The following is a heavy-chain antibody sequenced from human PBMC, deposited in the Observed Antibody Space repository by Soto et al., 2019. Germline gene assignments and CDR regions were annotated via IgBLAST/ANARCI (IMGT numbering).Heavy chain of an antibody. CDR2: ICRDGYNK. D-gene: IGHD4-17*01. CDR1: GFTFSSYA. Sequence: GGSLRLSCAASGFTFSSYAMHWVRQAPGKGLEWVAVICRDGYNKYYADSVKGRFTISRDNSKHMLFLQMHSLRYEDTAVYYCAHPRGYGVFDAYDIWGQGQWSPSPQ. CDR3: AHPRGYGVFDAYDI. J-gene: IGHJ3*02. V-gene: IGHV3-30-3*01.